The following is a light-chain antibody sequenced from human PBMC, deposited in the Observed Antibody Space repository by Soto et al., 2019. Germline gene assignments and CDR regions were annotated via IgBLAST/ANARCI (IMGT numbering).Light chain of an antibody. CDR2: GAS. CDR1: QSVSSSF. Sequence: EIVLTQSPGTLSLSPGERATISCRASQSVSSSFLAWYRQKPGQAPRLLIYGASSRATGIPERFSGGGSGTDFTLTISRPESEAFAVYFCQQHGSSLWFIFGPGTKVDIK. CDR3: QQHGSSLWFI. J-gene: IGKJ3*01. V-gene: IGKV3-20*01.